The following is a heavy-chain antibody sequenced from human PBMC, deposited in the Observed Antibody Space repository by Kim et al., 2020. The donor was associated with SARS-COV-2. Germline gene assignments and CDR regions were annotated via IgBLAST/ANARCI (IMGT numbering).Heavy chain of an antibody. CDR2: IIPIFGTA. D-gene: IGHD6-19*01. J-gene: IGHJ1*01. CDR3: ASYSVAVAVRYFQH. CDR1: GGTFSSYA. V-gene: IGHV1-69*13. Sequence: SVKVSCKASGGTFSSYAISWVRQAPGQGLEWMGGIIPIFGTANYAQKFQGRVTITADESTSTAYMELSSLRSEDTAVYYCASYSVAVAVRYFQHWGQGTLVTVSS.